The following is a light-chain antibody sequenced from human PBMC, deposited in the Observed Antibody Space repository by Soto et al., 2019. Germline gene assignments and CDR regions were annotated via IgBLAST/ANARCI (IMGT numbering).Light chain of an antibody. J-gene: IGKJ4*01. V-gene: IGKV3-20*01. Sequence: EIVLTQSPGTLSLSPGERATLSCRASQTVSSSYLAWYQQKPGQAPRLLIYGASSRATGIPDRFRGSGAGTDFTLTISRLEPEDFAVDYCQQYASSLRTFGGGTKVEIK. CDR2: GAS. CDR1: QTVSSSY. CDR3: QQYASSLRT.